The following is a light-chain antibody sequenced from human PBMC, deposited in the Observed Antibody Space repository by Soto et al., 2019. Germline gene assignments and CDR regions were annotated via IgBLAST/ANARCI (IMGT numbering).Light chain of an antibody. J-gene: IGKJ2*01. CDR1: QSVSNY. V-gene: IGKV3-11*01. CDR2: DAS. Sequence: EIVLTQSPATLSLSPGERATHSCKASQSVSNYLAWYQQKPGQAPRLLIYDASNRATGIPARFSGSGSGTDFTLTISSLEPEDFAVYYCQQRSNWPRFTFGQGTKVDIK. CDR3: QQRSNWPRFT.